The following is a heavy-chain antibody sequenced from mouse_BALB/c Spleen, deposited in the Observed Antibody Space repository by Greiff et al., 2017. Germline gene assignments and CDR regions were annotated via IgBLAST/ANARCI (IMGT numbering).Heavy chain of an antibody. CDR3: ARFDYYYAMDY. CDR1: GYAFSSYW. J-gene: IGHJ4*01. V-gene: IGHV1-80*01. CDR2: IYPGDGDT. D-gene: IGHD2-13*01. Sequence: QVQLQQSGAELVRPGSSVKISCKASGYAFSSYWMNWVKQRPGQGLEWIGQIYPGDGDTNYNGKFKGKATLTADKSSSTAYMQLSSLTSEDSAVYFCARFDYYYAMDYWGQGTSVTVSS.